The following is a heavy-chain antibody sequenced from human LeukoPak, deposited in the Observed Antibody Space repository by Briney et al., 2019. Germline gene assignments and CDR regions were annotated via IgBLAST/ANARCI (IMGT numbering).Heavy chain of an antibody. Sequence: SVKVSCXASGGTFSSYAISWVRQAPGQGLEWMGRIIPIFGTANYAQKFQGRVTITTDESTSTAYMELSSLRSEDTAVYYCASCPQTYYYESYFDYWGQGTLVTVSS. D-gene: IGHD3-22*01. V-gene: IGHV1-69*05. CDR3: ASCPQTYYYESYFDY. CDR1: GGTFSSYA. J-gene: IGHJ4*02. CDR2: IIPIFGTA.